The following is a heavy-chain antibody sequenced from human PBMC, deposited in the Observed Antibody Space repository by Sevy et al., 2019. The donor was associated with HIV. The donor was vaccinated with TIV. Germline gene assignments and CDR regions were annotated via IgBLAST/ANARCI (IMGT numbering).Heavy chain of an antibody. CDR1: GFMFSSFA. CDR2: ISKDGMTQ. J-gene: IGHJ4*02. Sequence: GGSLRLSCAASGFMFSSFAMHWVRQAPGKGLEWVAYISKDGMTQKYADSVKGRFTFSRDNSKNTQYLQMNSLRIEDTAVYYCVRDGNSSTWPFDYWGQGTLVTVSS. CDR3: VRDGNSSTWPFDY. D-gene: IGHD6-13*01. V-gene: IGHV3-30*04.